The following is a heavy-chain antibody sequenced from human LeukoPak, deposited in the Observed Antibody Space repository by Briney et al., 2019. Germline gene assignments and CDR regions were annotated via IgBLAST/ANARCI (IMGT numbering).Heavy chain of an antibody. CDR3: ARDDYSNYPLDY. J-gene: IGHJ4*02. Sequence: PGGSLRLSCAASGFTFSSYWMHWVRQAPGQGLVWVSRINTDGSSTSYADSVKGRFTISRDNAKNTLYLQMNSLRAEDTAVYYCARDDYSNYPLDYWGQGTLVTVSS. CDR2: INTDGSST. V-gene: IGHV3-74*01. D-gene: IGHD4-11*01. CDR1: GFTFSSYW.